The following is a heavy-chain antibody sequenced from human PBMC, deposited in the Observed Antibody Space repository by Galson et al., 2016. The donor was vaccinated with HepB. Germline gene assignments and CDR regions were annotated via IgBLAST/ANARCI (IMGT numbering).Heavy chain of an antibody. CDR1: GYILAELS. D-gene: IGHD6-19*01. CDR2: FNPEDGET. CDR3: ATESYSSGRLTYYFYGLDV. J-gene: IGHJ6*02. V-gene: IGHV1-24*01. Sequence: SVKVSCKVSGYILAELSIHWVRQTPGKGLEWMGGFNPEDGETIYAQKFQGRVTMTEDTSTDTAYMELSSLRSEDTAVYFCATESYSSGRLTYYFYGLDVWGPGTTVTVSS.